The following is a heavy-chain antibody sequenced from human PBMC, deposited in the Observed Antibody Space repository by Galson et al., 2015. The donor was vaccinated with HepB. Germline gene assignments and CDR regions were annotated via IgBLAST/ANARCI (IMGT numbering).Heavy chain of an antibody. Sequence: SLRLSCAASGFTFSSYWMSWVRQAPGKGLEWVANIKQDGSEKFYVDSVKGRFTISRDNAKNSLYLQMNSLRAEDTAVYYCARDQDYGYFDYWGQGTLVTVSS. D-gene: IGHD4-17*01. CDR3: ARDQDYGYFDY. CDR1: GFTFSSYW. J-gene: IGHJ4*02. CDR2: IKQDGSEK. V-gene: IGHV3-7*03.